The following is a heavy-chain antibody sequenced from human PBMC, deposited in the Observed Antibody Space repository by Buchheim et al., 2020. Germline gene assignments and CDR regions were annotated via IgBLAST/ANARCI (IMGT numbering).Heavy chain of an antibody. D-gene: IGHD2-2*01. J-gene: IGHJ6*02. V-gene: IGHV3-30*04. CDR1: GFTFSHYA. Sequence: QVQLVESGGGVVQPGRSLRLSCAASGFTFSHYAMHWVRQAPGKGLEWVAIISYDGRNKYYADSVKGRFTISRDNSKNTLYLQMNSLRAEDTAVYYCARDLGYCSSSSCYYYYYGMDVWGQGTT. CDR2: ISYDGRNK. CDR3: ARDLGYCSSSSCYYYYYGMDV.